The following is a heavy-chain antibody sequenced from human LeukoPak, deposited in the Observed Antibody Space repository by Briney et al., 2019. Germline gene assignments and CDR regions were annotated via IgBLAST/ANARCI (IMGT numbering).Heavy chain of an antibody. CDR2: IYTSGST. J-gene: IGHJ4*02. V-gene: IGHV4-4*07. CDR1: GGSISSYY. D-gene: IGHD6-13*01. CDR3: ARGRDSSSWYGLYYFDY. Sequence: PSETLSLTCTVSGGSISSYYWSWIRQPAGKGLEWIGRIYTSGSTNCGPSLKSRVTMSVDTSKNQFSLKLSSVTAADTAVYYCARGRDSSSWYGLYYFDYWGQGTLVTVSS.